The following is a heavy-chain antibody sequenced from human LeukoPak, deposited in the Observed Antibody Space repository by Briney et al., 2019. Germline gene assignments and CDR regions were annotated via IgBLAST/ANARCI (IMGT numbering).Heavy chain of an antibody. CDR2: IYRGGTT. CDR3: ANHLACGSTSCPPFDD. J-gene: IGHJ4*02. D-gene: IGHD2-2*01. Sequence: PGGSLRLSCVASGFNVSSNYMSWVRQAPGKGPEWLSVIYRGGTTYYAGSVKGRFTISRDDSKNTLYLQMNSLRAEDTAVYYCANHLACGSTSCPPFDDWGQGTLVTVSS. V-gene: IGHV3-66*01. CDR1: GFNVSSNY.